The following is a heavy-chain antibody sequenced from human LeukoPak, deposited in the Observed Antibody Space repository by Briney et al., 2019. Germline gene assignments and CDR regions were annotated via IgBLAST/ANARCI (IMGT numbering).Heavy chain of an antibody. D-gene: IGHD3-9*01. J-gene: IGHJ4*02. CDR1: GFTFDDYA. CDR2: ISWNSGSI. CDR3: AKGKEFDILTGYCDY. V-gene: IGHV3-9*01. Sequence: GGSLRLSCAASGFTFDDYAMHWFRQAPGKGLEWVSGISWNSGSIGYADSVKGRFTISRDNAKNSLYLQMNSLRAEDTALYYCAKGKEFDILTGYCDYWGQGTLVTVSS.